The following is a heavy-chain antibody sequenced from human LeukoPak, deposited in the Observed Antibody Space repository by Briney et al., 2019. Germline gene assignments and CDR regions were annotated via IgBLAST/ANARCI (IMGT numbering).Heavy chain of an antibody. Sequence: GGSLRLSCAASAFTFSTYNMNWVRQAPGKGLEWVSYISSSGSTIYYADSMKGRFTISRDNAKNSLYLQMNSLRAEDTAVYYCARVAYYYDSSGYSPHFDYWGQGTLVTVSS. CDR1: AFTFSTYN. CDR3: ARVAYYYDSSGYSPHFDY. V-gene: IGHV3-48*04. CDR2: ISSSGSTI. J-gene: IGHJ4*02. D-gene: IGHD3-22*01.